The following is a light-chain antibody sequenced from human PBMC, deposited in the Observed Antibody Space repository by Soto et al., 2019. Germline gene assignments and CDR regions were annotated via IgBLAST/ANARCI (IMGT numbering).Light chain of an antibody. J-gene: IGLJ2*01. CDR3: NSYTSTNTLV. CDR1: SSDVGDYNY. CDR2: GVS. V-gene: IGLV2-14*01. Sequence: QSALTQPASVCGSPGQSITISCTGTSSDVGDYNYVSWYQQHPGKAPKLIIYGVSNRPSGISNRFSGSKSGNTASLTISGLQAEDEADYYCNSYTSTNTLVFGGGTKVTVL.